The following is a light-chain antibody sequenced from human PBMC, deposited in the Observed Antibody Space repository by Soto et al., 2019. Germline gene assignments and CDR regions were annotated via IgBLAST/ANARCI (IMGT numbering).Light chain of an antibody. CDR2: GAS. Sequence: ENLLTQSPGTLSLSPGEGATLSCRASRGVSANYLAWYQQKPGQAPTLLIYGASIRATGMPDRFSGSGSGTDFTLTISRLEPEDFAVYYCQQYGSSPGTFGQGTKVDIK. CDR1: RGVSANY. J-gene: IGKJ1*01. CDR3: QQYGSSPGT. V-gene: IGKV3-20*01.